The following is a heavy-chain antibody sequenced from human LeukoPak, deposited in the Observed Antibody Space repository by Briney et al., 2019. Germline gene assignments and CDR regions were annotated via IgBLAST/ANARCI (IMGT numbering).Heavy chain of an antibody. V-gene: IGHV4-30-4*01. CDR3: AILAAAGQDGFDY. D-gene: IGHD6-13*01. CDR2: IYYSGST. J-gene: IGHJ4*02. Sequence: PSETLSLTCTVSGGSISSGDYYWSWIRQPPGTGLEWIGYIYYSGSTYYNPSLKSRVTISVDTSKNQFSLKLSSVTAADTAVYYCAILAAAGQDGFDYWGQGTLVTVSS. CDR1: GGSISSGDYY.